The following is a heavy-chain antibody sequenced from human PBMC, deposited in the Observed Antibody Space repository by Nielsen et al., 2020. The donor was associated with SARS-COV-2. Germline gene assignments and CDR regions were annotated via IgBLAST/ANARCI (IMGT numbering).Heavy chain of an antibody. CDR3: ARDYYGSGSYPGP. CDR1: GGSVSSDSYY. J-gene: IGHJ5*02. D-gene: IGHD3-10*01. V-gene: IGHV4-61*01. CDR2: IYYSGST. Sequence: SETLSLTCTVSGGSVSSDSYYWSWIRQPPGKGLEWIGYIYYSGSTNYNPSLKSRVTISVDTSKNQFSLKLSSVTAADTAVYYCARDYYGSGSYPGPWGQGTLVTVSS.